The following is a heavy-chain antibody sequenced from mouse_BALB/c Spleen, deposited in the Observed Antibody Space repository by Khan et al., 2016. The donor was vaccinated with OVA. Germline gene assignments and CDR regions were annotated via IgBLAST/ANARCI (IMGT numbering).Heavy chain of an antibody. CDR3: ARQVYPRYFDV. CDR1: GFSLTSYG. CDR2: IWSDGRT. V-gene: IGHV2-6-1*01. D-gene: IGHD2-1*01. Sequence: QVQLKQSGPGPVAPSQSLSITCTISGFSLTSYGVHWVRQPAGKGLEWLVVIWSDGRTTYNSALKSRLSISKDNSKSQVFLKVNSLQTDDTAIFYCARQVYPRYFDVWGAGTTVTVSS. J-gene: IGHJ1*01.